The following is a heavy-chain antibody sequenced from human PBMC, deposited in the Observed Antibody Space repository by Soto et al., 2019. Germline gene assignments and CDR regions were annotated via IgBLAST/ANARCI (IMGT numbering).Heavy chain of an antibody. CDR3: VREDGKVGTNSAFDY. CDR1: VFTVSTYT. J-gene: IGHJ4*02. V-gene: IGHV3-21*01. Sequence: PGGSLRLSCASSVFTVSTYTMNWVRQAPGKGLEWVSSINGRGNYIYYAESVKGRFTISRDNAKNSLYLQMDRLRAEDTALYYCVREDGKVGTNSAFDYWGLGALVTVSS. D-gene: IGHD1-26*01. CDR2: INGRGNYI.